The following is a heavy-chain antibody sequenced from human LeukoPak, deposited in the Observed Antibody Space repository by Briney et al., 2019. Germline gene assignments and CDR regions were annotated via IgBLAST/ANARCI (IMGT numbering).Heavy chain of an antibody. D-gene: IGHD1-26*01. CDR1: GFTFSDYY. CDR2: ISGSSTYT. Sequence: GGSLRLSCASSGFTFSDYYMSWIRQAPGKGLEWVSHISGSSTYTNYADSVKGRFTISRDNANSSLYLQMNSLTAEDTAVFYCARVGSRGYYFDYWGQGTLVSVSS. J-gene: IGHJ4*02. CDR3: ARVGSRGYYFDY. V-gene: IGHV3-11*06.